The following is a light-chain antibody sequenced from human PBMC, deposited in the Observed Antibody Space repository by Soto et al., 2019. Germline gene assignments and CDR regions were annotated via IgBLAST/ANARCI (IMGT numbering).Light chain of an antibody. Sequence: QSVLTQPPSASGTPGQRVTISCSGSSSNIGTNTVNWYQQLPGTAPKLLIYSHNQRPSGVPDRFSGSKSGTSASLAISGLQSEDEADYYCAAWDDSLHGYVFGTGTKLTVL. CDR3: AAWDDSLHGYV. V-gene: IGLV1-44*01. J-gene: IGLJ1*01. CDR1: SSNIGTNT. CDR2: SHN.